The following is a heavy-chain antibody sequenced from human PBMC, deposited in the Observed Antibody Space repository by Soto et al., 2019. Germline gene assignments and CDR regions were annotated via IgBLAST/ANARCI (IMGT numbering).Heavy chain of an antibody. J-gene: IGHJ4*02. CDR3: ASRYASGNYFADY. V-gene: IGHV1-8*01. CDR2: MNPNSGNT. CDR1: GYTFTSYD. Sequence: QVQLVQSGAEVQKPGASVKVSCKASGYTFTSYDINWVRQATGQGLEWMGWMNPNSGNTDYAQKFKGRITMTRDSSIRTAFMELSSLTSEDTAVYYCASRYASGNYFADYWGQGTLVTVSS. D-gene: IGHD3-10*01.